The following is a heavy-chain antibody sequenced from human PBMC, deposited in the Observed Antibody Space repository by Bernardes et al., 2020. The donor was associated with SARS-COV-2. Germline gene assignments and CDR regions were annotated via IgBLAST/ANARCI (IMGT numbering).Heavy chain of an antibody. CDR1: GDSIRTSDYY. V-gene: IGHV4-39*01. Sequence: SETLYLICSVSGDSIRTSDYYWGWIRRPPGKGLEWIGSRYRDGSTYYDPSLKSRVTISADTSKNQFSLKLTSVTSTDTAVYFCARHVYSYDITGGMDVWGQGTTVTVSS. D-gene: IGHD3-9*01. CDR3: ARHVYSYDITGGMDV. J-gene: IGHJ6*02. CDR2: RYRDGST.